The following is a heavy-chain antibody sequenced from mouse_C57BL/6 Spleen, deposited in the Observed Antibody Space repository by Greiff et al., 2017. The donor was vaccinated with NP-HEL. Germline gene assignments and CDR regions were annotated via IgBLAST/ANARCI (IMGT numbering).Heavy chain of an antibody. CDR2: INPNNGGT. CDR3: ARRLYGSSYFDY. D-gene: IGHD1-1*01. Sequence: VQLQQSGPELVKPGASVKIPCKASGYTFTDYNMDWVKQSHGKSLEWIGDINPNNGGTIYNQKFKGKATLTVDKSSSTAYMELRSLTSEDTAVYYCARRLYGSSYFDYWGQGTTLTVSS. CDR1: GYTFTDYN. V-gene: IGHV1-18*01. J-gene: IGHJ2*01.